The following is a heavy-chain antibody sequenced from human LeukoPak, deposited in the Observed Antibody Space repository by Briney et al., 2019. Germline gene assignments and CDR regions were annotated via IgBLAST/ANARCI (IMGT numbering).Heavy chain of an antibody. CDR3: TRDLTADSSADDALDI. V-gene: IGHV4-39*07. J-gene: IGHJ3*02. CDR1: GGSLGSSTYY. CDR2: IYYTGTT. Sequence: SETLSLTCTVSGGSLGSSTYYWGWIRQPPGKGLEWIGSIYYTGTTYQKSSLKSRVTMSVDTSKNQFSLKLTSVTAADTAVYYCTRDLTADSSADDALDIWGQGTMVTVSS. D-gene: IGHD3-22*01.